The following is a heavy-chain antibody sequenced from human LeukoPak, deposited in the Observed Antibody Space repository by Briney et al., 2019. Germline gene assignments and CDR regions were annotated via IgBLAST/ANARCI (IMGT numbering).Heavy chain of an antibody. D-gene: IGHD3-22*01. CDR2: INHSGST. CDR3: ASLSGYYDY. Sequence: SETLSLTCAVYGGSFSGYYWSWIRQPPGKGLEWIGEINHSGSTNYNPSLKSRVTISVDTSKSQFSLKLSSVTAADTAVYYCASLSGYYDYWGQGTLVTVSS. J-gene: IGHJ4*02. V-gene: IGHV4-34*01. CDR1: GGSFSGYY.